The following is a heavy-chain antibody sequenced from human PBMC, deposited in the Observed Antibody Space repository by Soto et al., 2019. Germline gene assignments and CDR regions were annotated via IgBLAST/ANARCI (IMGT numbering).Heavy chain of an antibody. J-gene: IGHJ5*02. D-gene: IGHD6-13*01. Sequence: ASVKVSCKASGYTFTGYYMHWVRQAPGQGLEWMGWINPNSGGTNYAQKFQGWVTITTDKSTSTAYMELSSLRSEDTAVYYCARDRAAGINWFDPWGQGTLVTVSS. CDR1: GYTFTGYY. V-gene: IGHV1-2*04. CDR2: INPNSGGT. CDR3: ARDRAAGINWFDP.